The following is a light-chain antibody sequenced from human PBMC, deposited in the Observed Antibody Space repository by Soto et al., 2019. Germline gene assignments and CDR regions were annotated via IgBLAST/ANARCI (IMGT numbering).Light chain of an antibody. CDR2: TAS. J-gene: IGKJ1*01. CDR3: QQCGNSPWT. V-gene: IGKV3-20*01. CDR1: HTISSNF. Sequence: IVMTQSPGTLSLSPGDTATLSCRASHTISSNFLAWYQQKPGQPHRLLLYTASTRTTGVPDRFSGSGSGTDDSILISSLEPADVAVYYCQQCGNSPWTFGQGTKVEIK.